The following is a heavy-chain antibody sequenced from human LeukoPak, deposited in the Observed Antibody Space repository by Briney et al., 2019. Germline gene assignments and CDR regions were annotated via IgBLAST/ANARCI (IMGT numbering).Heavy chain of an antibody. D-gene: IGHD3-9*01. Sequence: HGESLKISCKASGYSFTTYWIGWVRQMPGKGLEWMGIIYPGDFDTRYSPSFQGQVTISADKSISTAYLQWSSLKASDTAMYYCARSEYDILTGYSRNWFDPWGQGTLVTVSS. V-gene: IGHV5-51*01. CDR3: ARSEYDILTGYSRNWFDP. CDR2: IYPGDFDT. J-gene: IGHJ5*02. CDR1: GYSFTTYW.